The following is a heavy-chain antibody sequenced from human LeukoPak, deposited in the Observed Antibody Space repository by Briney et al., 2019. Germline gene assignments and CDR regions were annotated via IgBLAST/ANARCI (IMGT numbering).Heavy chain of an antibody. CDR1: GFTFSSYW. Sequence: GGSLRLSCAASGFTFSSYWMHWVRQAPGKGLVWVSRINSDGSSTSYADSVKGRFTISRDNAKNSLYLQMNSLRAEDTAVYYCARDSGSYYRFDYWGQGTLVTVSS. J-gene: IGHJ4*02. D-gene: IGHD1-26*01. CDR2: INSDGSST. V-gene: IGHV3-74*01. CDR3: ARDSGSYYRFDY.